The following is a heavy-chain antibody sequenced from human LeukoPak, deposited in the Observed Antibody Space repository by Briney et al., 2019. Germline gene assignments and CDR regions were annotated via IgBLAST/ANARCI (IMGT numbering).Heavy chain of an antibody. D-gene: IGHD3-10*01. Sequence: SETLSLTCTVSGGSISSNYWSCIRQPPGKGLEWIGYIYSSGSTNYNPSLKGRVTMSLDTSKNQFSLKLSSVTAADTAVYYCARYGSGSYRQFDFWGQGTLVTVSS. CDR2: IYSSGST. CDR1: GGSISSNY. J-gene: IGHJ4*02. V-gene: IGHV4-59*01. CDR3: ARYGSGSYRQFDF.